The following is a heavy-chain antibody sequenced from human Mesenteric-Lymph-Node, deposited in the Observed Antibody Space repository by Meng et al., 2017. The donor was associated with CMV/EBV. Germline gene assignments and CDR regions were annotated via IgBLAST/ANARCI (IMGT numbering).Heavy chain of an antibody. CDR2: IIPILGIA. CDR1: GGTFSSYA. CDR3: ASPTLQLERPDWFAGYYYGMDV. Sequence: SVKVSCKASGGTFSSYAISWVRQAPGQGLEWMGRIIPILGIANYAQKLQGRVTITADKSTSTAYMELSSLRSEDTAVYYCASPTLQLERPDWFAGYYYGMDVWGQGTTVTVSS. D-gene: IGHD1-1*01. V-gene: IGHV1-69*04. J-gene: IGHJ6*02.